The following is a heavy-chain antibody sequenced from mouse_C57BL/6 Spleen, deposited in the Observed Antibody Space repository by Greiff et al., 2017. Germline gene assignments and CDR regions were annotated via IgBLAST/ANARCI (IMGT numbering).Heavy chain of an antibody. CDR1: GYTFTSYW. V-gene: IGHV1-69*01. D-gene: IGHD1-1*01. Sequence: QVQLQQPGAELVMPGASVKLSCKASGYTFTSYWMHWVKQRPGQGLEWIGEIDPSDSYTNYNQKFKGKSTLTVDKSSSTACMQLSSLTSEDSAVYYCARNELRGYFDVRGTGTTVTVSS. CDR3: ARNELRGYFDV. CDR2: IDPSDSYT. J-gene: IGHJ1*03.